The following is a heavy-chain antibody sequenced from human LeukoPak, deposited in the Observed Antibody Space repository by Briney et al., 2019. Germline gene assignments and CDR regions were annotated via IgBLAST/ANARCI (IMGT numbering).Heavy chain of an antibody. CDR2: IYYSGST. J-gene: IGHJ5*02. Sequence: NPSETLSLTXTVSGGSISSSSYYWGWIRQPPGKGLEWIGSIYYSGSTYYNPSLKSRVTISVDTSKNQFSLKLSSVTAADTAVYYCARLYYYGSGSYTAFDPWGQGTLVTVSS. CDR3: ARLYYYGSGSYTAFDP. V-gene: IGHV4-39*01. D-gene: IGHD3-10*01. CDR1: GGSISSSSYY.